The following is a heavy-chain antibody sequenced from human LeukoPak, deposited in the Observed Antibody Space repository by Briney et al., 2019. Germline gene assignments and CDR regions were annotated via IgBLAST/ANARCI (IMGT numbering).Heavy chain of an antibody. CDR1: GFTFSSYS. D-gene: IGHD2-15*01. CDR3: ARHSRYCSGGSCYSSFYFDY. J-gene: IGHJ4*02. Sequence: PGGSLRLPCAASGFTFSSYSMNWVRQAPGKGLEWVSHITASGTAMFYADSVKGRFTISRDNAKNSLYSQMNSLRAEDTAVYYCARHSRYCSGGSCYSSFYFDYWGQGTLVTVSS. CDR2: ITASGTAM. V-gene: IGHV3-48*01.